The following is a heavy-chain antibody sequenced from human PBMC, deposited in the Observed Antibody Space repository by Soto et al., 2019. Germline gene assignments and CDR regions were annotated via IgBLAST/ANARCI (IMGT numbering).Heavy chain of an antibody. CDR1: GYTFTSYG. CDR2: ISAYNGNT. D-gene: IGHD6-13*01. J-gene: IGHJ4*02. CDR3: ARDLVESAAAGTDVFDY. V-gene: IGHV1-18*04. Sequence: QVQLVQSGAEVKKPGASVKVSCKASGYTFTSYGISWVRQAPGQGLEWMGWISAYNGNTNYAQKLQGRVTMTTDTSTRTAYMDVRSLRSDGTAVYYCARDLVESAAAGTDVFDYWGQGTLVTVSS.